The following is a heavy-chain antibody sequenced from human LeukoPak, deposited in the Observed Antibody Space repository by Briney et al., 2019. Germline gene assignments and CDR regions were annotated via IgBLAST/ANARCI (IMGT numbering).Heavy chain of an antibody. CDR3: ATPTKYYYDSSGYYPLGY. V-gene: IGHV3-23*01. Sequence: GGSPRLSCAASGFTFSSYAMSWVRQAPGEGLEWVSAISGSGGSTYYADSVKGRFTISRDNSKNTLYLQMNSLRAEDTAVYYCATPTKYYYDSSGYYPLGYWGQGTLVTVSS. CDR1: GFTFSSYA. J-gene: IGHJ4*02. CDR2: ISGSGGST. D-gene: IGHD3-22*01.